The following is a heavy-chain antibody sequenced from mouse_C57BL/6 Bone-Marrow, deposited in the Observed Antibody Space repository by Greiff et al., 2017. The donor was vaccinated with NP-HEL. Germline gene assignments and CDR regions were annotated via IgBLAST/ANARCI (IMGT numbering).Heavy chain of an antibody. Sequence: EVHLVESEGGLVQPGSSMKLSCTASGFTFSDSYMAWVRQVPETGLEWVANINSDGSSTYYLDSLKSRFIISRDNAKNILYLQMRSLKSEDTATYYCAREGGLRRRTYAMDYWGQGTSVTVSS. CDR2: INSDGSST. J-gene: IGHJ4*01. V-gene: IGHV5-16*01. CDR1: GFTFSDSY. D-gene: IGHD2-4*01. CDR3: AREGGLRRRTYAMDY.